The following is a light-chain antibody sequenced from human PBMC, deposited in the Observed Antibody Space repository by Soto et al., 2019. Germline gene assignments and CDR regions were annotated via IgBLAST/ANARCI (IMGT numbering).Light chain of an antibody. Sequence: ERLLTQSPGTLSLSPGETATLSCRASQSVSNNYLAWYQQKPGQAPRLLIYGASTRATGIPARFSGSGSGTEFTLTISRLEPEDFAVYYCQHYGTSWWTFGQGTKVDI. CDR1: QSVSNNY. J-gene: IGKJ1*01. CDR3: QHYGTSWWT. V-gene: IGKV3-20*01. CDR2: GAS.